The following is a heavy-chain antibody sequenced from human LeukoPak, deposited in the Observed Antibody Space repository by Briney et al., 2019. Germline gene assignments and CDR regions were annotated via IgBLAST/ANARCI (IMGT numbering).Heavy chain of an antibody. CDR1: GGSISSYY. Sequence: PSETLSLTSTVSGGSISSYYWSWIRQPPGKGLEWIGYIYYSGSTNYNPSLKSRVTISVDTSKNQFSLKLSSVTAADTAVYYCARSSGATLDYWGQGTLVTVSS. J-gene: IGHJ4*02. CDR3: ARSSGATLDY. CDR2: IYYSGST. D-gene: IGHD1-26*01. V-gene: IGHV4-59*01.